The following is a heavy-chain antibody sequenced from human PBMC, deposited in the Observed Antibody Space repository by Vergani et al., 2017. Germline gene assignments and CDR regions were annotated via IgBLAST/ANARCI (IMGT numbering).Heavy chain of an antibody. CDR2: IIPILGIA. Sequence: QVQLVQSGAEVKKPGSSVKVSCKASGGTFSSYTISWVRQAPGQGLEWMGRIIPILGIANYAQKFQGRDTITADKSTSTAYMELSSLRSEDTAVYYCARARSDGYYDSSGYYYDAFDIWGQGTMVTVSS. CDR1: GGTFSSYT. CDR3: ARARSDGYYDSSGYYYDAFDI. J-gene: IGHJ3*02. V-gene: IGHV1-69*02. D-gene: IGHD3-22*01.